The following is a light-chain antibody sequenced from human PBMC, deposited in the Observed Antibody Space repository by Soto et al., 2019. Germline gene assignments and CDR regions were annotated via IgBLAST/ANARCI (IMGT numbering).Light chain of an antibody. CDR3: QQYNSFLT. Sequence: DIQMTQSPSTLSASVGDRVTITCRASQSVSRWLAWYQQKAGKAPKLLFFDASTLETGVPSRFSGSGSGTEFTLIISDLQPDDFATYYCQQYNSFLTFRGGTKVEIK. CDR1: QSVSRW. V-gene: IGKV1-5*01. J-gene: IGKJ4*01. CDR2: DAS.